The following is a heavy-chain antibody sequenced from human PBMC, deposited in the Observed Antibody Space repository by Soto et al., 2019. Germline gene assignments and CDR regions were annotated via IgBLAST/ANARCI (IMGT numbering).Heavy chain of an antibody. J-gene: IGHJ4*02. CDR1: GYTLTSYS. D-gene: IGHD3-9*01. CDR3: ARGDYDVLTGYYPLDF. CDR2: INPSGGST. Sequence: ASVKVSCKASGYTLTSYSMRWVRQSPGQGLAWMGIINPSGGSTSYAQNYQGRITMTSDTSTTTVYMGLSSLRSEDTAVYFCARGDYDVLTGYYPLDFWGQGTLVTVSS. V-gene: IGHV1-46*01.